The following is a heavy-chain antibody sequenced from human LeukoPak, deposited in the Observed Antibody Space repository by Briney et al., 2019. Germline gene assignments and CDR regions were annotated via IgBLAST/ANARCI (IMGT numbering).Heavy chain of an antibody. CDR3: AKDRALVRGGKEA. D-gene: IGHD3-10*01. Sequence: PGRSLRLSCAASGFTFSDYYMSWIRQAPGKGLEWVSYISSSGSTIYYADSVKGRFTISRDNSKNTLYLQMNSLRVEDTAVYYCAKDRALVRGGKEAWGQGTLVTVSS. CDR1: GFTFSDYY. CDR2: ISSSGSTI. J-gene: IGHJ5*02. V-gene: IGHV3-11*01.